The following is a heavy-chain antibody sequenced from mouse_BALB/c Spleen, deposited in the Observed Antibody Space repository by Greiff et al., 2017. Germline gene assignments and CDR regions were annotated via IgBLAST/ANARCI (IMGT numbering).Heavy chain of an antibody. D-gene: IGHD2-3*01. CDR3: ARSYDGYYDAMDY. V-gene: IGHV1S127*01. J-gene: IGHJ4*01. CDR2: IDPSDSET. Sequence: VQLQQSGPQLVRPGASVKISCKASGYSFTSYWMHWVKQRPGQGLEWIGMIDPSDSETRLNQKFKDKATLTVDKSSSTAYMQLSSPTSEDSAVYYCARSYDGYYDAMDYWGQGTSVTASS. CDR1: GYSFTSYW.